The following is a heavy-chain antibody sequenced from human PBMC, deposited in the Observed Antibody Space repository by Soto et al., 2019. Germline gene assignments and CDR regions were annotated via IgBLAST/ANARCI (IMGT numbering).Heavy chain of an antibody. CDR2: IYWDDDK. CDR3: AHSAAVTQWLVGWFDP. J-gene: IGHJ5*02. Sequence: QITLKESGPTLVKPTQPLTLTCTFSGFSLSTSGVGVGWIRQPPGKALEWLALIYWDDDKRYSPSLKSRLTISKDTSQNPVVLTMTTMDPVDTATYYCAHSAAVTQWLVGWFDPWGQGTLVTVSS. D-gene: IGHD6-19*01. CDR1: GFSLSTSGVG. V-gene: IGHV2-5*02.